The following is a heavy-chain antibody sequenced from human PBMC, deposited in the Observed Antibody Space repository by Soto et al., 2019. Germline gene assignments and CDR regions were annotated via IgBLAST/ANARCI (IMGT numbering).Heavy chain of an antibody. CDR1: GFTFSSYG. Sequence: PGGSLRLSCEASGFTFSSYGMHWVRQAPGKGLEWVAVISYDGSNKYYADSVKGRFTISRDNSKNTLYLQMNSLRAEDTAVYYCAKEPPGPWGQGTLVTVSS. CDR2: ISYDGSNK. CDR3: AKEPPGP. V-gene: IGHV3-30*18. J-gene: IGHJ5*02.